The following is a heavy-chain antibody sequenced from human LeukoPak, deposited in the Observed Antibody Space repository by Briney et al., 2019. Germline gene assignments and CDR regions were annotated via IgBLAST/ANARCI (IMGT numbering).Heavy chain of an antibody. J-gene: IGHJ4*02. D-gene: IGHD3-3*01. CDR3: AFVDFWSASRPE. V-gene: IGHV1-2*02. CDR1: GYTFTGYY. CDR2: INPNSGGT. Sequence: GASVKVSCKASGYTFTGYYTHWVRQAPGRGLEWMGWINPNSGGTNYAQKFQGRVTMTRDTSISTAYMELSRLRSDDTAVYYCAFVDFWSASRPEWGQGTLVTVSS.